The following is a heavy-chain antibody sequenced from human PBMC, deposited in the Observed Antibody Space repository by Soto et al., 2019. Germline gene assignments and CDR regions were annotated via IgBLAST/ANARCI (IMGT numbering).Heavy chain of an antibody. CDR2: INTGNGNT. J-gene: IGHJ5*02. CDR1: GYTFNTFG. CDR3: ARGGLSRGNWFDP. Sequence: ASVKVSCKTSGYTFNTFGIAWVRQAPGQGLEWMGWINTGNGNTNLAQKFQGRVSMTMETSTTTAYMELKSLKSDDTAVYYCARGGLSRGNWFDPWGQGTLVTVSS. V-gene: IGHV1-18*04. D-gene: IGHD2-2*01.